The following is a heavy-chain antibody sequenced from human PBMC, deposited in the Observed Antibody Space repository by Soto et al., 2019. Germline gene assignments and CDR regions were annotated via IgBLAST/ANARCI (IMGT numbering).Heavy chain of an antibody. D-gene: IGHD3-9*01. CDR3: ASSISYYDILPWFDP. V-gene: IGHV4-34*09. CDR1: GGSFSGYY. Sequence: SETLSLTCAVYGGSFSGYYWSWIRQPPGKGLEWIGEINHSGSTNYNPSLKSRVTISVDTSKNQFSLKLSSVTAADTALYYCASSISYYDILPWFDPWGQGTLVTVSS. CDR2: INHSGST. J-gene: IGHJ5*02.